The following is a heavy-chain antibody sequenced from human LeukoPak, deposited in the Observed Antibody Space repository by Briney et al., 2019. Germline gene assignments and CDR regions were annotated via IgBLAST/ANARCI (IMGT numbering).Heavy chain of an antibody. CDR2: ISSSSSYI. Sequence: GGSLRLSCAASGFTFSSYSMNWVRQAPGKGLEWVSSISSSSSYIYYADSVKGRFTISRDNAKNSLYLQMNSLRAEDTAVYYCARSSIVAIFDYWGHGTLITVSS. CDR3: ARSSIVAIFDY. CDR1: GFTFSSYS. V-gene: IGHV3-21*01. J-gene: IGHJ4*01. D-gene: IGHD5-12*01.